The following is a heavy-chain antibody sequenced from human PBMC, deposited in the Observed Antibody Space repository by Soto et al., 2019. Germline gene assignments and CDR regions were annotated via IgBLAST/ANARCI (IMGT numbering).Heavy chain of an antibody. CDR1: GFTFSSSA. V-gene: IGHV3-30-3*01. CDR2: ISYDGSNK. CDR3: AQDRGSCTGGTCFYSIYY. J-gene: IGHJ4*02. D-gene: IGHD2-15*01. Sequence: PGGSLRLSCAASGFTFSSSAMHWVRQAPGKGLKWVAVISYDGSNKYYADSVKGRFTISRDNSKNMLYLQMNSLRPDDTAVYYCAQDRGSCTGGTCFYSIYYWGQGTLVTVSS.